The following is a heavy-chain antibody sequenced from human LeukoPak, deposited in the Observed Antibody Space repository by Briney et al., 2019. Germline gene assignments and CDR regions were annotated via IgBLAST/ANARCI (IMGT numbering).Heavy chain of an antibody. CDR1: GYSISSYYY. D-gene: IGHD4-17*01. J-gene: IGHJ3*02. V-gene: IGHV4-38-2*01. CDR2: IYQSVST. Sequence: PSETLSLTCAVSGYSISSYYYWGWIRQPSGKRLEWIGSIYQSVSTYYNPSLKSRVTISVDTSKNQFSLKLSSVTAADTAVYYCARNKSTVTTSRHDAFDIWGQGTMVTVSS. CDR3: ARNKSTVTTSRHDAFDI.